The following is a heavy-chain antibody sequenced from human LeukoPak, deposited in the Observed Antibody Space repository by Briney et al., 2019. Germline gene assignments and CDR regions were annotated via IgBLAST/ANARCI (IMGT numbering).Heavy chain of an antibody. D-gene: IGHD3-22*01. V-gene: IGHV3-48*04. CDR1: GFTFSGYS. CDR3: ASRYYYDSSGLDY. Sequence: GGSLRLSCAASGFTFSGYSMNWVRQAPGKGLEWVSKITSSGSMRSYADSVRGRFTISRDNAKSSLYLQMDSLRAEDTAIYYCASRYYYDSSGLDYWGQGTLVTVSS. J-gene: IGHJ4*02. CDR2: ITSSGSMR.